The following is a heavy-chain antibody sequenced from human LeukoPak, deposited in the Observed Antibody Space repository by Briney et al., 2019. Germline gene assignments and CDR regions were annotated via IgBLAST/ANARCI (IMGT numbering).Heavy chain of an antibody. Sequence: GGSLRLSCAASGFTFSHAWMNWVRQAPGKGLEWVGRIKSKTDGGTTDYAAPVKGRFTISRDDSKNTLYLQMNSLKTEDTAVYYCTPTRNWNYYFDYWGQGTLVTASS. J-gene: IGHJ4*02. D-gene: IGHD1-7*01. CDR1: GFTFSHAW. V-gene: IGHV3-15*07. CDR2: IKSKTDGGTT. CDR3: TPTRNWNYYFDY.